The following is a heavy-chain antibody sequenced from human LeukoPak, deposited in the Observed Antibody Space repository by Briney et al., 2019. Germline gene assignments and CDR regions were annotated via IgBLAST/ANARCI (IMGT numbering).Heavy chain of an antibody. J-gene: IGHJ4*02. CDR3: ARTPYSSGWYSY. V-gene: IGHV3-74*01. CDR1: GFTFSTYW. Sequence: GGSLRLSCAASGFTFSTYWMHWVRHVPGKGLLWVSRIDNDGRSTSYADSVKGRFTISRDNAKNMLYLQMNGLRAEDTAVYYCARTPYSSGWYSYWGQGTLVTVSS. D-gene: IGHD6-19*01. CDR2: IDNDGRST.